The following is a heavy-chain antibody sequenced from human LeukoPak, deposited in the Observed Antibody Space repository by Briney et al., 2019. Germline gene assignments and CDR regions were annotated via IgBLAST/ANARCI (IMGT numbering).Heavy chain of an antibody. CDR3: APDPNKWLRNY. CDR1: GFRFGDYV. V-gene: IGHV3-23*01. CDR2: ISGSGGST. Sequence: PGGSLRLSCTGSGFRFGDYVMSWFRQAPGKGLEWVSDISGSGGSTYYADSVKGRFTISRDNSNNTLYLQMNSLRVEDTAVYYCAPDPNKWLRNYWGQGTLVTVSS. D-gene: IGHD5-12*01. J-gene: IGHJ4*02.